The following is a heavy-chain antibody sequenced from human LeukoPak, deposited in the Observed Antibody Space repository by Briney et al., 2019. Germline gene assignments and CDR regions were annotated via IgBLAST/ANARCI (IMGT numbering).Heavy chain of an antibody. V-gene: IGHV1-18*01. J-gene: IGHJ6*03. CDR3: ARDGERTLTSFGFYYYYYMDV. Sequence: ASVKVSCKASGYTFTSYGISWVRQAPGQGLEWMGWISAYNGNTNYAQKLQGRDTMTTDTSTSTAYMELRSLRSDDTAVYYCARDGERTLTSFGFYYYYYMDVWGKGTTVTISS. CDR1: GYTFTSYG. D-gene: IGHD3-3*01. CDR2: ISAYNGNT.